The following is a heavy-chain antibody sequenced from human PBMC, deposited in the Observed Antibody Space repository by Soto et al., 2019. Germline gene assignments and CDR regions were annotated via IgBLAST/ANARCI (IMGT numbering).Heavy chain of an antibody. D-gene: IGHD5-12*01. Sequence: SETLSLTCTVSGGSISSGGYYWSWIRQHPGKGLEWIGYIYYSGSTYYNPSLKSRVTISVDTSKNQFSLKLSSVTAADTAVYYCARDYSGYDSGRYCYYGMDGWGQGT. J-gene: IGHJ6*02. V-gene: IGHV4-31*03. CDR1: GGSISSGGYY. CDR2: IYYSGST. CDR3: ARDYSGYDSGRYCYYGMDG.